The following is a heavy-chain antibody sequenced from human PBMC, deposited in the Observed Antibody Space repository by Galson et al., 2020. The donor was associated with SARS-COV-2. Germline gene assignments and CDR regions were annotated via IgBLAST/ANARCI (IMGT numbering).Heavy chain of an antibody. Sequence: GGSLRLSCAASGFIFSSSGMHWVRQAPGKGLEWVAVTSYDGSNKYYADSVKGRFTISRDNSKSTLYLQMNSLRVEDTAVYYCAQDWGGFGEFPSYRDDHWGQGTLVTFSS. CDR3: AQDWGGFGEFPSYRDDH. CDR1: GFIFSSSG. V-gene: IGHV3-30*18. D-gene: IGHD3-10*01. CDR2: TSYDGSNK. J-gene: IGHJ4*02.